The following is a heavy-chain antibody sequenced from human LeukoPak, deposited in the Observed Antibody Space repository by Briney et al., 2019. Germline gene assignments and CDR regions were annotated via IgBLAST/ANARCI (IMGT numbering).Heavy chain of an antibody. CDR1: GFTFSSYA. D-gene: IGHD3-10*01. Sequence: PGGSLRLSCAASGFTFSSYAMSWVRQAPGKGLEWVSAISGSGGSTYYADSVKGRFTISRDNSKNTLYLQMNSLRAEDTAVYYCAKPDITMVRGVIIAIDYWGQGTLVTVSS. CDR2: ISGSGGST. CDR3: AKPDITMVRGVIIAIDY. J-gene: IGHJ4*02. V-gene: IGHV3-23*01.